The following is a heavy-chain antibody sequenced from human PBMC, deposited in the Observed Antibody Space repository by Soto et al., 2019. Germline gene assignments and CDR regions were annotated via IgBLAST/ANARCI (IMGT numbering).Heavy chain of an antibody. CDR1: GFTFSSHE. D-gene: IGHD2-15*01. CDR2: ISYDGSRK. J-gene: IGHJ4*02. Sequence: PGGSLRLSCAASGFTFSSHEMYWVRQAPGKGLEWVAFISYDGSRKYYADSVTGRFIISRENSRNTLFLQMNNLRPEDTAVYYCARGRTDNYCIDYWGQGALVTVSS. V-gene: IGHV3-30-3*01. CDR3: ARGRTDNYCIDY.